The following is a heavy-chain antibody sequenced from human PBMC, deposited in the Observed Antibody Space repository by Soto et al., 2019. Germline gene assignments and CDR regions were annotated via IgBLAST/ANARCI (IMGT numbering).Heavy chain of an antibody. CDR3: ARGYSSSWAYYFDY. V-gene: IGHV1-69*12. Sequence: QVQLVQSGAEVKKPGSSVKVSCKASGGTFSSYAISWVRQAPGHGLEWMGGLIPIFGTANYAQKCKGRVTMTADESTSTAYMELSSLRSEDTDVYYCARGYSSSWAYYFDYWGQGTLVTVSS. CDR2: LIPIFGTA. CDR1: GGTFSSYA. D-gene: IGHD6-13*01. J-gene: IGHJ4*02.